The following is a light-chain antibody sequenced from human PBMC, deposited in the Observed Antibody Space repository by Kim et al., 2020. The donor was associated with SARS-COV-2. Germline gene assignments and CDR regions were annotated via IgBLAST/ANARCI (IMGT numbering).Light chain of an antibody. J-gene: IGKJ1*01. CDR1: QSVTKY. CDR2: DAS. V-gene: IGKV3-11*01. CDR3: QQRSHWPRT. Sequence: LSPGDRATLSCRASQSVTKYLAWYKHKPGQTPRLLIYDASNRATGIPARFSGSGSGTDFTLTISSLEPEDFAVYYCQQRSHWPRTFGQGTKVDIK.